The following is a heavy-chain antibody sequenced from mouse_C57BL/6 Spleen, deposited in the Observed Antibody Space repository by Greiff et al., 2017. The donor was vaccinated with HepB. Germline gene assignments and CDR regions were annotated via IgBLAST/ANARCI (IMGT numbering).Heavy chain of an antibody. V-gene: IGHV1-82*01. CDR1: GYAFSSSW. CDR3: ARNDGSSPAWFAY. D-gene: IGHD1-1*01. CDR2: IYPGDGDT. Sequence: VQRVESGPELVKPGASVKISCKASGYAFSSSWMNWVKQRPGKGLEWIGRIYPGDGDTNYNGKFKGKATLTADKSSSTAYMQLSSLTSEDSAVYFCARNDGSSPAWFAYWGQGTLVTVSA. J-gene: IGHJ3*01.